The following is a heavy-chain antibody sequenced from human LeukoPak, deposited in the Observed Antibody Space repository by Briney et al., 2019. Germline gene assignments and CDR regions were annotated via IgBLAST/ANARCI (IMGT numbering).Heavy chain of an antibody. CDR3: ARDQYEGNCPDY. V-gene: IGHV3-21*01. CDR2: ISSVSTYI. Sequence: GGSLRLSCAASGFTFNTYGMNWVRQSQGKGLEWVSSISSVSTYIDYADSVRGRFTISRDNAKNTLYLQMNSLRADDTAVYYCARDQYEGNCPDYWGQGTLVTVSS. D-gene: IGHD1-7*01. CDR1: GFTFNTYG. J-gene: IGHJ4*02.